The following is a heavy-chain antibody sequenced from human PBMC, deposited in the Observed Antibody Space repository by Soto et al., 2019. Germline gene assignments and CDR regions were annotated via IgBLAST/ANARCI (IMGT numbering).Heavy chain of an antibody. V-gene: IGHV3-53*01. Sequence: LRLSCTASGFSVSSNYMSWVRQAPGKGLEWVSVIYSGGSTYYADSAKGRFTISRDNSKNTLYLQMNSLRAEDTAVYYCARTKVESGAVDAFDIWGQGTMVTVSS. CDR1: GFSVSSNY. J-gene: IGHJ3*02. CDR3: ARTKVESGAVDAFDI. D-gene: IGHD3-3*01. CDR2: IYSGGST.